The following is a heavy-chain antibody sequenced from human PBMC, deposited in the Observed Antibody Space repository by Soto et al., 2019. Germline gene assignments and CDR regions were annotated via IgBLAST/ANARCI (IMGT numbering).Heavy chain of an antibody. CDR3: ARFVSTWYSSERPFDY. CDR2: ISAYNGNT. D-gene: IGHD6-19*01. V-gene: IGHV1-18*01. Sequence: VASVKVSCKASGYTFTSYAISWMGQAPGQGLEWMGWISAYNGNTNYAQKLQGRVTMTTDTSTSTAYMELRSLRSDDTAVYYCARFVSTWYSSERPFDYWGQGTLVTVSS. J-gene: IGHJ4*02. CDR1: GYTFTSYA.